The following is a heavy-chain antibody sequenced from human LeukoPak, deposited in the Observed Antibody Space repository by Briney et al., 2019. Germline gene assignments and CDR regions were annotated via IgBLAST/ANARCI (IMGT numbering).Heavy chain of an antibody. D-gene: IGHD1-26*01. CDR2: INPNSGGT. J-gene: IGHJ5*02. Sequence: ASVKVSCKASGYTFTGYYMHWVRQAPGQGLEWMVRINPNSGGTNYAQKFQARVTMTRDTSISTAYMELSRLRPDDTAVYYCARGPGWGGSYYVVRSMGNWFDPWGQGTLVTVSS. CDR1: GYTFTGYY. CDR3: ARGPGWGGSYYVVRSMGNWFDP. V-gene: IGHV1-2*06.